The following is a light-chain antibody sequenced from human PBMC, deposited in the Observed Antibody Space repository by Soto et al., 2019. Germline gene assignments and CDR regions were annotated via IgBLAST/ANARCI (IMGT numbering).Light chain of an antibody. CDR3: QQYISYSALA. J-gene: IGKJ1*01. CDR2: AAS. V-gene: IGKV1-9*01. CDR1: QGISSY. Sequence: DIQLTQSPSFLSASVGDRVTITCRASQGISSYLAWYQQKPGKAPKLLIYAASTLQSGVPSRFSGSGSGTEFTLTITSLHPDDFATYYCQQYISYSALAFGQGTKVDIK.